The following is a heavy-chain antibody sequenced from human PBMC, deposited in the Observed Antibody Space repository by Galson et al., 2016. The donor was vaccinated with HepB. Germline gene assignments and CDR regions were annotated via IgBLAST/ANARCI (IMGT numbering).Heavy chain of an antibody. D-gene: IGHD6-19*01. CDR3: ASDGGRHVYSSGWYEGQLGMDV. Sequence: SLRLSCAASGFTFSNYNMNWVRQAPGKGLEWVSYISDSSSYIYHADSVKGRITVSRDNATNSLYLQMNSLRAEDTAVYFCASDGGRHVYSSGWYEGQLGMDVWGQGTTVTVSS. V-gene: IGHV3-21*01. CDR1: GFTFSNYN. CDR2: ISDSSSYI. J-gene: IGHJ6*02.